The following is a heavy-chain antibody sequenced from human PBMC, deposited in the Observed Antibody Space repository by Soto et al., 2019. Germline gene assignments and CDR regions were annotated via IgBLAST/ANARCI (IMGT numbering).Heavy chain of an antibody. D-gene: IGHD6-13*01. J-gene: IGHJ5*02. V-gene: IGHV3-21*01. CDR1: GFTFRSFT. CDR2: ISSNSAYI. Sequence: GGSLRLSCAASGFTFRSFTMNWVRQAPGKGLEWVSTISSNSAYIYYTDALRGRFTISRDNAKNSLHLQMNSLRAEDTAVYYRTRDASRDSSARGWFDPWGPGTLVTVSS. CDR3: TRDASRDSSARGWFDP.